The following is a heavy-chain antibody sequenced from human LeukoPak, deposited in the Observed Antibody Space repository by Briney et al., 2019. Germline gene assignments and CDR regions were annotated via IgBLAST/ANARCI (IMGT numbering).Heavy chain of an antibody. V-gene: IGHV3-23*01. J-gene: IGHJ4*02. CDR3: AKDRDDSSGYYLYYFDY. Sequence: QPGGSLRLSCAVSGFTVSSDYMSWVRQAPGKGLEWVSAISGSGGSTYYADSVKGRFTISRDNSKNTLYLQMNSLRAEDTAVYYCAKDRDDSSGYYLYYFDYWGQGTLVTVSS. D-gene: IGHD3-22*01. CDR1: GFTVSSDY. CDR2: ISGSGGST.